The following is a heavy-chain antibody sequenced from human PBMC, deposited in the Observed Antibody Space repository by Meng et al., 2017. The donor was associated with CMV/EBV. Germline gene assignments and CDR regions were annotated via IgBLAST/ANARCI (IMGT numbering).Heavy chain of an antibody. CDR3: ARGSRRLPRFNWFDP. J-gene: IGHJ5*02. CDR1: GGSFSGYY. CDR2: INHSGST. V-gene: IGHV4-34*01. Sequence: QVQLQQWGAGLLKPSGTLSPTSAVYGGSFSGYYWSWIRQPPGKGLEWIGEINHSGSTNYNPSLKSRVTISVDTSKNQFSLKLSSVTAADTAVYYCARGSRRLPRFNWFDPWGQGTLVTVSS. D-gene: IGHD3-3*01.